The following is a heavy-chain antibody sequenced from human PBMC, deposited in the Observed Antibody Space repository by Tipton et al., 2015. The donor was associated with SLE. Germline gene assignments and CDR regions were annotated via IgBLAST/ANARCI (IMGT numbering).Heavy chain of an antibody. CDR1: GGSVSSSGYY. Sequence: GLVKPSETLSLTCTVAGGSVSSSGYYWGWIRQPPGKGLEWIGSMYYSGTRYYNPSLKSRVTISIDTSKKQFSLKLNSVTAADTAVYYCARHGSGWGPSPYYFDYWGQGTLVTVSS. D-gene: IGHD3-3*01. CDR3: ARHGSGWGPSPYYFDY. J-gene: IGHJ4*02. CDR2: MYYSGTR. V-gene: IGHV4-39*01.